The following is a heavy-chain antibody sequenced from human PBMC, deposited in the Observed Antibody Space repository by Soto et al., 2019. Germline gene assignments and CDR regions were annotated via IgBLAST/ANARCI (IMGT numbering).Heavy chain of an antibody. J-gene: IGHJ4*02. CDR1: GYTFTGYY. V-gene: IGHV1-2*02. CDR2: INPNSGGT. D-gene: IGHD5-12*01. Sequence: ASVKVSCKASGYTFTGYYMHWVRQAPGQGLEWMGWINPNSGGTNYAQKLQGRVTMTTDTSTSTAYMELRSLRSDDTAVYYCARVTRDGSAFDYWGQGTLVTVSS. CDR3: ARVTRDGSAFDY.